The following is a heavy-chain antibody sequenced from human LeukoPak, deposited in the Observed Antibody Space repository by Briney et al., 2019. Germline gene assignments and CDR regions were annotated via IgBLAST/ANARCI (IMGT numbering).Heavy chain of an antibody. CDR3: ARVAGAVADWFDP. CDR1: GYTFTSYA. D-gene: IGHD6-19*01. Sequence: ASVKVSCKASGYTFTSYAMHWVRQAPGQRLEWMGWINAGNGNTKYSQKFQGRVTITVDESTSTAYMELSSLRSEDTAVYYCARVAGAVADWFDPWGQGTLVTVSS. CDR2: INAGNGNT. J-gene: IGHJ5*02. V-gene: IGHV1-3*01.